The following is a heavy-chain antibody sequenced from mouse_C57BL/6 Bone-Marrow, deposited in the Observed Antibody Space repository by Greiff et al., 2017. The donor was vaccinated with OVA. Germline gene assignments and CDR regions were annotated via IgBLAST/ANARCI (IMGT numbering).Heavy chain of an antibody. CDR3: ARGYASSKDY. Sequence: VQLKESGPGLVKPSQSLSLTCSATGYSITSGYYWNWLRQFPGNKLELMGYINNDGSNNYNPSLKNRISITRDTSKNQFFLKLNSVTTEDTATYYCARGYASSKDYWGQGTTLTVSS. J-gene: IGHJ2*01. CDR2: INNDGSN. CDR1: GYSITSGYY. D-gene: IGHD1-1*01. V-gene: IGHV3-6*01.